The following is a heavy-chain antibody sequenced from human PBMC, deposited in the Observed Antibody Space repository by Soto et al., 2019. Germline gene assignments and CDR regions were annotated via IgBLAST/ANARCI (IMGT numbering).Heavy chain of an antibody. D-gene: IGHD1-1*01. Sequence: SETLSLTCTVSGGPFSRGGYYWSWIRQHPGKGLECIGYIFYTGSTYYNPTLKSRVTMSVDTSKRQFSLNLSSLTAADTAVYYCARVYRVNYLGYFDYWGQRALVTVSS. J-gene: IGHJ4*02. CDR1: GGPFSRGGYY. CDR2: IFYTGST. CDR3: ARVYRVNYLGYFDY. V-gene: IGHV4-31*03.